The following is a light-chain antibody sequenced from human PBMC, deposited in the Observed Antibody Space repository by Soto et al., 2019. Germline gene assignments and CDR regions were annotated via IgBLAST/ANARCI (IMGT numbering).Light chain of an antibody. V-gene: IGLV1-40*01. J-gene: IGLJ2*01. Sequence: QSVLTQPPSVSGAPGQRVTISCTGSSSNIGAGYDVHWYQQLPGTAPKLLIYGNSNRPSGVPDRFSGSKSGTSASLAITGLQAEDAADYYCQSYDSSLSGCVVFGGGTQLTVL. CDR3: QSYDSSLSGCVV. CDR1: SSNIGAGYD. CDR2: GNS.